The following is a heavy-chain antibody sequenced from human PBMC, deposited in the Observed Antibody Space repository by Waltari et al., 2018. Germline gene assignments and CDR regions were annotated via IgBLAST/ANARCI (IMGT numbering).Heavy chain of an antibody. V-gene: IGHV4-59*11. CDR2: IYYSGST. CDR3: AREGYYGSGSYYVDAFDI. J-gene: IGHJ3*02. Sequence: QVQLQESGPGLVKPSETLSLTCTVSGGSISSHYWSWIRQPPGKGLEWIGYIYYSGSTNYTPSLKSRVTISVDTSKNQFSLKLSSVTAADTAVYYCAREGYYGSGSYYVDAFDIWGQGTMVTVSS. CDR1: GGSISSHY. D-gene: IGHD3-10*01.